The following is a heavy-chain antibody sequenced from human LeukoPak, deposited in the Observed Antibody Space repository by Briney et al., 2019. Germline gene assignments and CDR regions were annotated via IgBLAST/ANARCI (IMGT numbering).Heavy chain of an antibody. V-gene: IGHV4-59*08. CDR2: IYYSGST. D-gene: IGHD2-2*01. Sequence: PSETLSLTCTVSGGSISSYYWSWIRQFPGKGLEWIGYIYYSGSTNYNPSLKSRVTISVDTSKNQLSLKLSSVTAADTAVYYCARSKAHLSTSWYGTWFDPWGQGTLVTVSS. J-gene: IGHJ5*02. CDR3: ARSKAHLSTSWYGTWFDP. CDR1: GGSISSYY.